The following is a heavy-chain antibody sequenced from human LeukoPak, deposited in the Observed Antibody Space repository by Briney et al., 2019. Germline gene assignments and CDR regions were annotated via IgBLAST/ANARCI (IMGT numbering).Heavy chain of an antibody. CDR1: GFTFSSYA. V-gene: IGHV3-23*01. CDR3: AKASPHIAGGNYFDY. CDR2: ISGSGGST. D-gene: IGHD1-20*01. Sequence: GGSLRLSCAASGFTFSSYAMSWVRQAPGKGPEWVSAISGSGGSTYYADSVKGRFTVSRDNSKNTLYLQMNSLRAEDTAVYYCAKASPHIAGGNYFDYWGQGTLVTVSS. J-gene: IGHJ4*02.